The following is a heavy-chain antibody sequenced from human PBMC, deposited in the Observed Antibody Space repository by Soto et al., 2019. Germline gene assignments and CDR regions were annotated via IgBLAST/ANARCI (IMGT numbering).Heavy chain of an antibody. D-gene: IGHD4-17*01. CDR1: GFTFRTYG. CDR3: AVDLNNYGDTLAGFGA. CDR2: ISGDSRIT. V-gene: IGHV3-48*01. Sequence: EVQLVESGGGLVQPGGSLSLSCAASGFTFRTYGMNWVRQAPGTGLEWLSYISGDSRITYYADSVKGRFTISRDYADNSLLLQMYSLRAEDTALYYCAVDLNNYGDTLAGFGAWGQGTRVTVSS. J-gene: IGHJ5*02.